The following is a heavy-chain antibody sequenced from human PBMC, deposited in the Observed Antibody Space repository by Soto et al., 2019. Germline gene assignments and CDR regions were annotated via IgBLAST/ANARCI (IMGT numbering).Heavy chain of an antibody. V-gene: IGHV4-59*08. Sequence: QVQLQESGPGLVKPSETLSLTCTVSGGSISSYYWSWIRQPPGKGLEWIGYIYYSGSTNYNPSLKSRVAISVFTSRIQLSMKLGSATAEDTALYYCARHRWVIAAAQPSVLFDPWGQGTLVTVSS. CDR1: GGSISSYY. CDR2: IYYSGST. CDR3: ARHRWVIAAAQPSVLFDP. D-gene: IGHD6-13*01. J-gene: IGHJ5*02.